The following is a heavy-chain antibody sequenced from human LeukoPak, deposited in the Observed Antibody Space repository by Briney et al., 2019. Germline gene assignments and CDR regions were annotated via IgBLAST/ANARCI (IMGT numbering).Heavy chain of an antibody. CDR2: ITCSGGST. V-gene: IGHV3-23*01. CDR3: AKKLVMGPTGGFDP. D-gene: IGHD1-26*01. Sequence: GGSLRLSCAASGFTFISYTMGWVRQAPGKGLEWVSTITCSGGSTSYADSVKGRFTISRDNSRSTLFLQMDSLRAEDTAVYYCAKKLVMGPTGGFDPWGQGTLVTVSS. J-gene: IGHJ5*02. CDR1: GFTFISYT.